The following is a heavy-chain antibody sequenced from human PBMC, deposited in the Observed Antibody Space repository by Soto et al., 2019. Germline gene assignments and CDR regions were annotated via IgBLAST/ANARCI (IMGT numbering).Heavy chain of an antibody. Sequence: QVQLVQSGAEMKKPGSSVKVSCQSSGGTFNTYAMNWVRQAPGQGPEWMGDISPMFSAANYAPKFQGRVTITADESTGTSYMQLSSLTSEDTALHFCAREVQVHTPAFVYWGQGTLVTVSS. CDR1: GGTFNTYA. J-gene: IGHJ4*02. CDR3: AREVQVHTPAFVY. CDR2: ISPMFSAA. V-gene: IGHV1-69*19. D-gene: IGHD3-10*01.